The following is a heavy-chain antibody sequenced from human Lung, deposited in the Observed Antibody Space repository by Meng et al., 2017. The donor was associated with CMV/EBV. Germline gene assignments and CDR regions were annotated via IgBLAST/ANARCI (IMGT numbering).Heavy chain of an antibody. CDR1: GESLSGYY. J-gene: IGHJ6*03. CDR3: ARARLSSRYMDF. V-gene: IGHV4-34*01. Sequence: SQXXSLTXAVYGESLSGYYWTWIRQPPGKGLEWIGEINHSGTTNSNPSLKSRVFISVDTSKNQLSLNLTPVTAADTAVYYCARARLSSRYMDFWGQGTPVTVSS. CDR2: INHSGTT. D-gene: IGHD2/OR15-2a*01.